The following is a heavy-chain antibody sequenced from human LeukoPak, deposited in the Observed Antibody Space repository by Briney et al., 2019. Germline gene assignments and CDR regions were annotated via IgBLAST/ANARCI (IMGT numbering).Heavy chain of an antibody. CDR1: GFTFSSYW. CDR2: IKQDGSEK. J-gene: IGHJ4*02. D-gene: IGHD3-22*01. V-gene: IGHV3-7*03. Sequence: GGSLRLSCAASGFTFSSYWMSWVRQAPGKGLEWVANIKQDGSEKYYVDSVKGRFTISRDNAKNSLYLQMNSLRAEDTALYYCAKDKAPQYYYDSSGYYDYWGQGTLVTVSS. CDR3: AKDKAPQYYYDSSGYYDY.